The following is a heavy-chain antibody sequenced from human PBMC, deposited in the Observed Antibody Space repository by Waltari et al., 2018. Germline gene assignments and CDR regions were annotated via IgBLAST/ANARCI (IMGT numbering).Heavy chain of an antibody. V-gene: IGHV4-34*01. Sequence: QEQLQQWGAGLLKPSETLSLTCAVYGGSFSGYYWSWIRQPPGKGLEWIGEINHSGSTNYNPSLKSRVTISVDTSKNQFSLKLSSVTAADTAVYYCARYTGGSYRPRWYFDLWGRGTLVTVSS. J-gene: IGHJ2*01. CDR2: INHSGST. CDR1: GGSFSGYY. CDR3: ARYTGGSYRPRWYFDL. D-gene: IGHD1-26*01.